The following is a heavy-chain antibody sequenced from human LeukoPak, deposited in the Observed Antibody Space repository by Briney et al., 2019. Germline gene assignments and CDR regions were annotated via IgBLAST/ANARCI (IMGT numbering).Heavy chain of an antibody. CDR1: GFTFSSYS. V-gene: IGHV3-21*01. Sequence: PGGSLRLSCAASGFTFSSYSMNWVRQAPGKGLEWVSSISSSSSYIYYADSVKGRFTISRDNAMNSLYLQMNSLRAEDTAVYYCARGPGYSSSWYEYYFDYWGQGTLVTVSS. J-gene: IGHJ4*02. D-gene: IGHD6-13*01. CDR2: ISSSSSYI. CDR3: ARGPGYSSSWYEYYFDY.